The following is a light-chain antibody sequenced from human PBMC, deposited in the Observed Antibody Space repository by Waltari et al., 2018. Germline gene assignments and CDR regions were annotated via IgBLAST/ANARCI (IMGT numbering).Light chain of an antibody. Sequence: EIVLTQSPGTLSLSQGERDTLSCRASQSISKYLAWYQQKPGQAPRLLIYHASSRAAGIPDRFSGSGSGTDFSLSISRLEPEDFAVYYCQHYESLPVTFGQGTKVEIK. CDR3: QHYESLPVT. V-gene: IGKV3-20*01. CDR2: HAS. J-gene: IGKJ1*01. CDR1: QSISKY.